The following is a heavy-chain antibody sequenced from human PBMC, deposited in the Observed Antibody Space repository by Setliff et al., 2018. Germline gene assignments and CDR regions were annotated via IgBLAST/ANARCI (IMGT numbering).Heavy chain of an antibody. CDR2: IHTSEST. CDR3: ARALASGSYYGQSSYYMDV. CDR1: ADSMNNNF. D-gene: IGHD3-10*01. J-gene: IGHJ6*03. V-gene: IGHV4-4*08. Sequence: PSETLSLTCIVSADSMNNNFWTWIRQPPGKGLEWIGNIHTSESTKYNPSLKSRVTISLDTSKRQFSLKLTSVTAADTAVYYCARALASGSYYGQSSYYMDVWGKGTTVTVSS.